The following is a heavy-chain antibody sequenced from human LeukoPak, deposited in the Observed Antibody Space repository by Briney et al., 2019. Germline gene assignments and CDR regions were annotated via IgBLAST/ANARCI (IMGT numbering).Heavy chain of an antibody. CDR1: GFTFSSYA. V-gene: IGHV3-23*01. Sequence: GGSLRLSCAASGFTFSSYAMSWVRQAPGKGLEWVSGTSGSGGSTYYAGSVKGRFTISRDNSKNTLYLQMNSLRVEDTAVYYCAKVVSGYHFDYWGQGTLVTVSS. J-gene: IGHJ4*02. CDR2: TSGSGGST. D-gene: IGHD5-12*01. CDR3: AKVVSGYHFDY.